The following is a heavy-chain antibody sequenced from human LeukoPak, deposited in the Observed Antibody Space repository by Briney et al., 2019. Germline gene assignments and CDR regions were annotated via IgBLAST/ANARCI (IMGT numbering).Heavy chain of an antibody. J-gene: IGHJ4*02. CDR3: ARRRDWNDVLDS. CDR2: ISHDGNT. D-gene: IGHD1-1*01. V-gene: IGHV4-34*01. CDR1: GESFSDYY. Sequence: SETLSLTCAVYGESFSDYYWSWIRQPPEKGLEWTGQISHDGNTNYNPSLKSRVTLSTDTSKNQFSLRLTSVTTADTAIYYCARRRDWNDVLDSWGQGTPVTVSS.